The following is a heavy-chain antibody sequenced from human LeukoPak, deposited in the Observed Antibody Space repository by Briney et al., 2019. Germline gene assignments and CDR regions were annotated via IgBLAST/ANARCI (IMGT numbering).Heavy chain of an antibody. J-gene: IGHJ3*02. D-gene: IGHD3-3*01. CDR3: ARGDPYITIFGVVIRRGISRAFDI. CDR2: IYHSGST. Sequence: PSETLSLTCTVSGDSISSSSYYWGWIRQPPGKGLEWIGSIYHSGSTYYNPSLKSRVTISVDTSKNQFSLKLSSVTAADTAVYYCARGDPYITIFGVVIRRGISRAFDIWGQGTMVTVSS. V-gene: IGHV4-39*07. CDR1: GDSISSSSYY.